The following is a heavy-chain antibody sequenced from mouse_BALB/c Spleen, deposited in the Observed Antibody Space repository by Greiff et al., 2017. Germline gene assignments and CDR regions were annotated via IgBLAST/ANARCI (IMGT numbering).Heavy chain of an antibody. V-gene: IGHV5-9-3*01. CDR2: ISSGGSYT. J-gene: IGHJ4*01. D-gene: IGHD2-3*01. CDR1: GFTFSSYA. Sequence: EVKLVESGPGLVKPGGSLKLSCAASGFTFSSYAMSWVRQTPEKRLEWVATISSGGSYTYYPDSVKGRFTISSDNAKNTLYLQMSSLRSEDTAMYYCARQDGFYDMDYWGQGTSVTVSS. CDR3: ARQDGFYDMDY.